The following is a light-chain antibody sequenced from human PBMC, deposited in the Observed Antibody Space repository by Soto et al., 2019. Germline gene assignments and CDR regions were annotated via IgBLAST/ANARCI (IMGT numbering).Light chain of an antibody. CDR2: KAS. CDR3: QQYNAYSWT. J-gene: IGKJ1*01. V-gene: IGKV1-5*03. CDR1: QSINGW. Sequence: AATLSASDGDRLRVTLRASQSINGWLAWYQQEPGQAPNLLIYKASTLESGVPSRFSGSGSGTEFTLTVSSLQPDDFATYYCQQYNAYSWTSGQGTKVDI.